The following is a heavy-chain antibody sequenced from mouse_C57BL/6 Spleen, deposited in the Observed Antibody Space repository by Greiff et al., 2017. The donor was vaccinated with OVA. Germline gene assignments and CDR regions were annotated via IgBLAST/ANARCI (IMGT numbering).Heavy chain of an antibody. CDR1: GYTFTSYW. J-gene: IGHJ4*01. CDR3: ARKGLLYAMDY. CDR2: IDPSDSYT. V-gene: IGHV1-50*01. Sequence: KESCKASGYTFTSYWMQWVKQRPGQGLEWIGEIDPSDSYTNYNQKFKGKATLTVDTSSSTAYMQLSSLTSEDSAVYYCARKGLLYAMDYWGQGTSVTVSS.